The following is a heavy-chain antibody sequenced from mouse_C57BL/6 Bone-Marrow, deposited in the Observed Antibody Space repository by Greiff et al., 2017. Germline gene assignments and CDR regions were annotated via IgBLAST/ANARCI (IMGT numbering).Heavy chain of an antibody. CDR3: ARHGYYYFDY. CDR1: GFSLTSYG. CDR2: TWSGGST. Sequence: VQLQQSGPGLVQPSQSLSLTCTVSGFSLTSYGVHWVCQSPGKGLEWLGVTWSGGSTDNNSAFISRLSNSKDNSKSQVVYKLNSRQADDTAIYYYARHGYYYFDYWGQGTTLTVSS. J-gene: IGHJ2*01. D-gene: IGHD2-3*01. V-gene: IGHV2-2*01.